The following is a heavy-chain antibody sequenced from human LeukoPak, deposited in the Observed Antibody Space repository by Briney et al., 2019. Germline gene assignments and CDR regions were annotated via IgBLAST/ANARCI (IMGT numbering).Heavy chain of an antibody. Sequence: GGSLRLSCAASGFTFSGYWMTWVRQAPGKGLEWVANIKGDESKKYYVDSVKGRFTISRDNAKNSLYLQMNSLRAEDTAVYYCANPRIDYWGQGTLVTVSS. CDR1: GFTFSGYW. CDR2: IKGDESKK. V-gene: IGHV3-7*01. J-gene: IGHJ4*02. CDR3: ANPRIDY.